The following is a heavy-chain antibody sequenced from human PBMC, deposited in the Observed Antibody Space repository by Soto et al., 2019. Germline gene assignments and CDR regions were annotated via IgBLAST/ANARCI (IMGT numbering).Heavy chain of an antibody. Sequence: QVQLVQSGAEVKKPGASVKVSCKASGYTFTRSGISWVRQAPGQGLEWLVWINPDNGNTNYAQHLQGRVSLTTDTSTSTAYMDLRSPRSDDTAVYYCARDQGITTFGVYSMYYYGMDVWGQGTTVTVSS. CDR3: ARDQGITTFGVYSMYYYGMDV. CDR2: INPDNGNT. CDR1: GYTFTRSG. V-gene: IGHV1-18*01. J-gene: IGHJ6*02. D-gene: IGHD3-3*01.